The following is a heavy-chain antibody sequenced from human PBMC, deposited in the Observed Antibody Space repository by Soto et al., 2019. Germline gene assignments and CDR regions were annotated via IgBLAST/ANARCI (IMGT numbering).Heavy chain of an antibody. D-gene: IGHD4-4*01. CDR2: IYYSGST. CDR3: ARTHYDYSNLRWFDP. CDR1: CGSISSGDYY. Sequence: SETLSLTCTVSCGSISSGDYYWSWIRQPPGKGLEWIGYIYYSGSTYYNPSLKSRVTISVDTSKNQFSLKLSSVTAADTAVYYCARTHYDYSNLRWFDPWGQGTLVTVSS. V-gene: IGHV4-30-4*01. J-gene: IGHJ5*02.